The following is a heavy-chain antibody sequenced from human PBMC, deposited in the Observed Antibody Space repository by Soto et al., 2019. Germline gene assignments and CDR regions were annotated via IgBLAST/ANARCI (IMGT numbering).Heavy chain of an antibody. CDR3: ARGRLEFDS. CDR2: ITTASGSM. D-gene: IGHD5-12*01. CDR1: GFTFSDYS. V-gene: IGHV3-11*01. Sequence: GGSLRLSCAASGFTFSDYSMNWIRQAPGKGLEWISYITTASGSMYYADSVKGRFTISRDNAKNSLYLQMNGLRAEDTAVYYCARGRLEFDSWGQGALVTVSS. J-gene: IGHJ4*02.